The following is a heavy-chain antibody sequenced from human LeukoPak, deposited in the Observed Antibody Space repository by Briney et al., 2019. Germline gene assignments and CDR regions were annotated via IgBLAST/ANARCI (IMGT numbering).Heavy chain of an antibody. CDR1: GFTFSSYA. CDR2: INPSGGST. J-gene: IGHJ4*02. Sequence: GRSLRLSCAASGFTFSSYAMHWVRQAPGKGLEWVSTINPSGGSTYYADSVKGRFTISRDNSKNTVYQQMNSLRAEDTAVYYCAKDRAGTPWADWGQGTLVTVSS. CDR3: AKDRAGTPWAD. V-gene: IGHV3-23*01. D-gene: IGHD1-1*01.